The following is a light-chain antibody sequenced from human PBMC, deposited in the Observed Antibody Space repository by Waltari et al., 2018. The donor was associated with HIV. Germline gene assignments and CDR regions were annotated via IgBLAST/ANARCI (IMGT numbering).Light chain of an antibody. CDR3: MQALQAPYT. V-gene: IGKV2-28*01. CDR2: LGS. Sequence: DVVMTQSHVYLSVSPGEPASISCRSSKSLLHRNGDNYFDWFLQRPGQSPQVLIYLGSNRASGVPDRFSSSGSGTDFTLKISRVEAEDVGIYYCMQALQAPYTFGQGTKLEIK. CDR1: KSLLHRNGDNY. J-gene: IGKJ2*01.